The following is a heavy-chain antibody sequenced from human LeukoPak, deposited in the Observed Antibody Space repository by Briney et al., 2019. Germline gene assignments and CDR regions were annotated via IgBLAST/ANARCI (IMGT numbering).Heavy chain of an antibody. D-gene: IGHD6-6*01. V-gene: IGHV3-23*01. CDR3: AKGQSTIATRSFDS. CDR1: GFTFSAYG. J-gene: IGHJ4*02. Sequence: GGSLRLSCAASGFTFSAYGMNWVRQAPGKGLEWVSTISTNSANTYYTDSVKGRFTISRDNSKDTLFMQMNSLRAEDTAVYYCAKGQSTIATRSFDSWGQGTLVTVPS. CDR2: ISTNSANT.